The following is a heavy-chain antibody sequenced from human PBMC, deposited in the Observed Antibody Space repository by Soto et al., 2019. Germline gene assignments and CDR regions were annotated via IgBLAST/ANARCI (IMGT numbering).Heavy chain of an antibody. Sequence: PSETLSLTWTVSGGSSSSNDGTWIRQPPGKGLEWIGYVYNSGSTNYNPSLKSRVTISEDTSKSQFSLKVNSMTAADTAVYYCARYRREAVAGYTLDNWGQGILVTVSS. J-gene: IGHJ4*02. CDR1: GGSSSSND. CDR3: ARYRREAVAGYTLDN. D-gene: IGHD6-13*01. CDR2: VYNSGST. V-gene: IGHV4-59*01.